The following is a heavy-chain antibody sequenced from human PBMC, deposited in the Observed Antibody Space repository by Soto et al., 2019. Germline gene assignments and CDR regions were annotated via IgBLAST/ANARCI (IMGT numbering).Heavy chain of an antibody. V-gene: IGHV4-39*01. J-gene: IGHJ4*02. D-gene: IGHD3-9*01. CDR1: GGSISSSSYY. CDR3: ASPYYDILTGYSNDY. CDR2: IYYSGST. Sequence: SETLSLTCTVSGGSISSSSYYWGWIRQPPGKGLEWIGSIYYSGSTYYNPSLKSRVTISVDTSKNQFSLKLSSVTAADTAVYYCASPYYDILTGYSNDYWGQGTLVTVSS.